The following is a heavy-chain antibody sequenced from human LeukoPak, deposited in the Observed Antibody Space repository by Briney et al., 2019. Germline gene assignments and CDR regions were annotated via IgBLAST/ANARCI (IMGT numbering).Heavy chain of an antibody. D-gene: IGHD3-10*01. J-gene: IGHJ4*02. CDR3: VSSPGGFGAPAYY. CDR2: INHSGST. V-gene: IGHV4-34*01. CDR1: GGSLSGYY. Sequence: PSETLSLTCAVYGGSLSGYYWSWIRQPPGKGLEWIGEINHSGSTNYNPSLKSRVTISVDTSKNQFSLKLSSVTAADTAVYYCVSSPGGFGAPAYYWGQGTLVTVSS.